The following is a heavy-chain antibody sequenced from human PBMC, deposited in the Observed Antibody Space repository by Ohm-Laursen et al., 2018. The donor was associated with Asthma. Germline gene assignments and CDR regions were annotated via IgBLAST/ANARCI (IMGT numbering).Heavy chain of an antibody. CDR3: ARDPRTHSSSLYYYGMDV. CDR1: GGTFSNYV. J-gene: IGHJ6*02. CDR2: IIPMFGTA. Sequence: SSVKVSCKASGGTFSNYVITWLRQAPGQGLEWMGGIIPMFGTAEYPQKFQARVTISADESTSTAYMELSSLRSDDTAVYYCARDPRTHSSSLYYYGMDVWGQGTTVTVSS. D-gene: IGHD6-13*01. V-gene: IGHV1-69*01.